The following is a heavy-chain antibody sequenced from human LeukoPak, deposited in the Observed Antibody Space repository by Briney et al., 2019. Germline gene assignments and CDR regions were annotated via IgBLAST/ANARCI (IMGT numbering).Heavy chain of an antibody. V-gene: IGHV3-23*01. D-gene: IGHD3-22*01. CDR3: AKRGVVIRVILVGFHKEAYYFDS. J-gene: IGHJ4*02. CDR2: VSDSGGCT. CDR1: GITLSNYG. Sequence: PGGSLRLFCAVSGITLSNYGMSWVRQAPGEGLEWGAGVSDSGGCTNYAHFVKCRFTISRDNPKNTLYLQMNSLRAQDTAVYFCAKRGVVIRVILVGFHKEAYYFDSWGQGALVTVSS.